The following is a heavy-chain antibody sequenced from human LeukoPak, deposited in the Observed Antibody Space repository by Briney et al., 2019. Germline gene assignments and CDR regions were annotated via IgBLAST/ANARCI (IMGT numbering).Heavy chain of an antibody. CDR2: ISGSGGST. J-gene: IGHJ4*02. CDR1: GFTFSSYA. Sequence: QSGGSLRLSCAASGFTFSSYAMSWVRQAPGKGLEWVSAISGSGGSTYYADSVKGRFTISRDNSKNTLYLQMNSLRAEDTAVYYCAKDRSRNYYDSSGYGYWGQGTLVTVSS. CDR3: AKDRSRNYYDSSGYGY. D-gene: IGHD3-22*01. V-gene: IGHV3-23*01.